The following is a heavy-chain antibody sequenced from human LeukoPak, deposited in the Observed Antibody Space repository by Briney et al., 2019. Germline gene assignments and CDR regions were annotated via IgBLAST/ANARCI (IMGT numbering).Heavy chain of an antibody. V-gene: IGHV1-18*01. CDR3: ARVPGDIVVVPAAY. Sequence: GASVKVSCKASGYTFTSYGISWVRQAPGQGLEWMGWISAYNGNTNYAQKLQGRVTMTTDTSTSAAYMELRSLRSDDTAVYYCARVPGDIVVVPAAYWGQGTLVTASS. J-gene: IGHJ4*02. CDR2: ISAYNGNT. CDR1: GYTFTSYG. D-gene: IGHD2-2*01.